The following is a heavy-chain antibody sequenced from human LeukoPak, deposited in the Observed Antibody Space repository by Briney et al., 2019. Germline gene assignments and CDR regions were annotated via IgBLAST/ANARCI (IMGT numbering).Heavy chain of an antibody. CDR3: VQGVSGSYYDDS. CDR1: GRSLRGYY. Sequence: SETLSLTCAVYGRSLRGYYWTWIRQPPGKGLEWIGETNHRGSTKYNPSLKSRVTISVDASKNQGSMKMTSVTAADTALYYCVQGVSGSYYDDSWGPGTLVTVSS. V-gene: IGHV4-34*01. J-gene: IGHJ5*01. D-gene: IGHD1-26*01. CDR2: TNHRGST.